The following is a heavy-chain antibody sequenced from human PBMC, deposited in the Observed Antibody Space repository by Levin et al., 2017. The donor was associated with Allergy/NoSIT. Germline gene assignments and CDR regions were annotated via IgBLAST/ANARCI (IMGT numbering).Heavy chain of an antibody. Sequence: SGGSLRLSCAASGISFTEAWMSWVRQAPGKGLEWVGRIKSKIDGATADYAAPVKGRFTISRDDANNMLYLQMNSLKTEDTAVYYCTVSVVEATWGYWGQGTLVTVSS. J-gene: IGHJ4*02. CDR2: IKSKIDGATA. D-gene: IGHD1-26*01. CDR1: GISFTEAW. CDR3: TVSVVEATWGY. V-gene: IGHV3-15*01.